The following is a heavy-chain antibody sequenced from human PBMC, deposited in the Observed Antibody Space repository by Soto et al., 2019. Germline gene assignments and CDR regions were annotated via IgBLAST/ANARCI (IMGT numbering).Heavy chain of an antibody. CDR1: GGSFSGYF. CDR2: VNHNGRN. V-gene: IGHV4-34*01. CDR3: ARGGSSDWQVAFDF. J-gene: IGHJ3*01. D-gene: IGHD6-19*01. Sequence: SETLSLTCTVYGGSFSGYFWNWIRQSPGKGLEWIGKVNHNGRNNYNPSLKSRVAISMDMSKNQFSLKLTSVTAADTAVYYCARGGSSDWQVAFDFWGQGTMVTVSS.